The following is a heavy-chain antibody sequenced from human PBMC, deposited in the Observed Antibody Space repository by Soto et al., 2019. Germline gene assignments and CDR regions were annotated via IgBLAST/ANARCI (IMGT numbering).Heavy chain of an antibody. V-gene: IGHV4-39*07. CDR3: ARYIIAAAGTPNLDYYYYGIDV. Sequence: SETLSLTCTVSGGSIRSSSYYWGWIRQPTGKGLEWIGIIYYSGSTYYNPSLKSRVTISVDTSKNQFSLKLSSVTAADTAVYYCARYIIAAAGTPNLDYYYYGIDVWGQGTTVTVSS. D-gene: IGHD6-13*01. J-gene: IGHJ6*02. CDR2: IYYSGST. CDR1: GGSIRSSSYY.